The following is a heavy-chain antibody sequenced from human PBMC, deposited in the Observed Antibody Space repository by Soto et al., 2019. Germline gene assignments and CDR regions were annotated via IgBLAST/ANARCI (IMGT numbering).Heavy chain of an antibody. CDR2: IYHTGVT. V-gene: IGHV4-59*01. J-gene: IGHJ4*02. CDR1: GASITTYY. D-gene: IGHD2-2*01. Sequence: SETLSLTCTVSGASITTYYWSWFRQPPGQGLESLGYIYHTGVTNSNPSLRGRLSISIDTAKNQFSLELSSVTSADTAIYYCARTARVPDFWGPGILVTVSS. CDR3: ARTARVPDF.